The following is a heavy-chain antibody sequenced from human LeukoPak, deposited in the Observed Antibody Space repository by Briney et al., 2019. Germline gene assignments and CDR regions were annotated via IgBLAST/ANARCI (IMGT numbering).Heavy chain of an antibody. J-gene: IGHJ5*02. V-gene: IGHV3-11*05. CDR2: ISSSSTYT. Sequence: GGSLRLSCAASGFAFSDYYMSWIRQAPGKGLEWVSYISSSSTYTKYADSVKGRFTISRDNAKNSLYLQMNSLRAEDTAVYYCAREPVKYYYASGSCYPNWFDPWGQGTLVTVSS. CDR1: GFAFSDYY. CDR3: AREPVKYYYASGSCYPNWFDP. D-gene: IGHD3-10*01.